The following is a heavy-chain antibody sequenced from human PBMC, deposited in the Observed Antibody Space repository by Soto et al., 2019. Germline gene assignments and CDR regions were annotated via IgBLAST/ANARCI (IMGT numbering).Heavy chain of an antibody. CDR3: ARVGYCSSTSCYAAGGMDV. J-gene: IGHJ6*02. CDR2: INPNSGGT. V-gene: IGHV1-2*04. CDR1: GYTFTGYY. Sequence: ASVKVSCKASGYTFTGYYMHWVRQAPGQGLEWMGWINPNSGGTNYAQKFQGWVTMTRDTSISTAYMELSRLRSDDTAVYYCARVGYCSSTSCYAAGGMDVWGQGATVTVSS. D-gene: IGHD2-2*01.